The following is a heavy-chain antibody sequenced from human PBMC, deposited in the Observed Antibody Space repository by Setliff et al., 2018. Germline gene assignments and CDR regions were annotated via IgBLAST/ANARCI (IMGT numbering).Heavy chain of an antibody. V-gene: IGHV4-61*02. J-gene: IGHJ4*02. D-gene: IGHD3-9*01. Sequence: SETLSLTCTVTGGSFDSGTHYWSWIRQPAGKVPEWIGLIQGTGDTNYNPSLQSRATISIDTSKNQISLKITSVTAADTALYSCAGTPARGTTWLSPFDYWGQGIQVTSPQ. CDR2: IQGTGDT. CDR3: AGTPARGTTWLSPFDY. CDR1: GGSFDSGTHY.